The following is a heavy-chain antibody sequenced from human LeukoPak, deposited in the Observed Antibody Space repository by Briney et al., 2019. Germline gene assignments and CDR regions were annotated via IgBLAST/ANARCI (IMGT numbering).Heavy chain of an antibody. V-gene: IGHV4-34*01. Sequence: SETLSLTCAVYGGSFSGYYWSWIRQPPGKGLEWIGEINHSGSTNYNPSLKSRVTISVDTSKSQFSLKLSSVTAADTAVYYCARALSPYYYYYGMDVWGQGTTVTVSS. CDR2: INHSGST. CDR3: ARALSPYYYYYGMDV. D-gene: IGHD2-2*01. J-gene: IGHJ6*02. CDR1: GGSFSGYY.